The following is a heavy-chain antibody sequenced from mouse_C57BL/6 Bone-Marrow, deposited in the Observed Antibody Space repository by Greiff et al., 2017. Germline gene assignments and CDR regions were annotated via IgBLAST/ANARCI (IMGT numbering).Heavy chain of an antibody. CDR1: GYTFTSYW. CDR2: IDPSDSYT. J-gene: IGHJ4*01. CDR3: ASSYARDY. Sequence: QVQLQQPGAELVMPGASVKLSCKASGYTFTSYWMHWVKQRPGQGLEWIGEIDPSDSYTNYNQKFKGKSTLTVDKSSSPAYMQLSSLTSEDSAVXYCASSYARDYWGQGTSVTVSS. V-gene: IGHV1-69*01.